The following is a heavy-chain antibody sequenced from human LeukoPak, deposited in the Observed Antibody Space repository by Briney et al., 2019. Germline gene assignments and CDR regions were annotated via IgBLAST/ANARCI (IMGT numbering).Heavy chain of an antibody. D-gene: IGHD3-22*01. J-gene: IGHJ4*02. CDR3: ARDGWYYYDSSGYFSY. V-gene: IGHV4-39*07. Sequence: GSLRLSCAASGFTFSSYAMSWVRQPPGKGLEWVGSIYYSGSTYYNPSLKSRVTISVDTSKNQFSLKLSSVTAADTAVYYCARDGWYYYDSSGYFSYWGQGTLVTVSS. CDR2: IYYSGST. CDR1: GFTFSSYA.